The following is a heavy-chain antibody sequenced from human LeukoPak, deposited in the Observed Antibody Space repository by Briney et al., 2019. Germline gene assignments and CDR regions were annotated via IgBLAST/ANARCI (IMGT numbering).Heavy chain of an antibody. CDR2: ISGNSGKT. Sequence: ASVTVSFKTSGYTFSTYGLSWVRQAPGQGLGWMGWISGNSGKTHYAQKFQDRVTLTTDTSSTTAFMELRSLRSDDTAMYYCARNAGSYFEFAPWGQGTLVTVSS. J-gene: IGHJ5*02. CDR3: ARNAGSYFEFAP. CDR1: GYTFSTYG. V-gene: IGHV1-18*01. D-gene: IGHD1-26*01.